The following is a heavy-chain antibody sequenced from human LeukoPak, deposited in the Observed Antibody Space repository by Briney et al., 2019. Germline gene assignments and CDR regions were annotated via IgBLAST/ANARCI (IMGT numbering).Heavy chain of an antibody. J-gene: IGHJ4*02. D-gene: IGHD3-3*01. Sequence: PSETLYLTCAVYGGSFSGYYCSWIRQPPAKGLEWIGEINHSGSTNYNPPLKSRVTISVDTSKTQFSPKLSSVTAADTAVYYCARDGGFWSGYSHFDYWGQGTLVTVSS. V-gene: IGHV4-34*01. CDR1: GGSFSGYY. CDR3: ARDGGFWSGYSHFDY. CDR2: INHSGST.